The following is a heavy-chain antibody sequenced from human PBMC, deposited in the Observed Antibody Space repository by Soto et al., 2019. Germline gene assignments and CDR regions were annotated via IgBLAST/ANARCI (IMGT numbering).Heavy chain of an antibody. CDR1: GFTFSSYS. J-gene: IGHJ6*02. Sequence: KTGGSLRLSCAASGFTFSSYSMNWVRQAPGKGLEWVSSISSSSSYIYYADSVKGRFTISRDNAKNSLYLQMNSLRAEDTAVYYCARAEYSSSSYGMDVWGQGTTVTVSS. CDR3: ARAEYSSSSYGMDV. V-gene: IGHV3-21*01. D-gene: IGHD6-6*01. CDR2: ISSSSSYI.